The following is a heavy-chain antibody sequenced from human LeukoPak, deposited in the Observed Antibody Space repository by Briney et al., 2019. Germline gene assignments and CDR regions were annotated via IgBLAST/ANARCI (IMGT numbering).Heavy chain of an antibody. CDR3: ARRFAPSRNDAFDI. V-gene: IGHV4-39*01. J-gene: IGHJ3*02. Sequence: PSETLSLTCTVSGGSINSSSYYWGWTRQPPGKGLEWFGTIYYSGSTYYNPSLKSRVTISVDTSKNQFSLKLSSVTASGTAVYYCARRFAPSRNDAFDIWGQGTMVTVSS. D-gene: IGHD3-10*01. CDR1: GGSINSSSYY. CDR2: IYYSGST.